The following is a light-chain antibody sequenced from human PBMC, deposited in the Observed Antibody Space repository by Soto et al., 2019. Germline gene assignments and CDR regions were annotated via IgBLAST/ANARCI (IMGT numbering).Light chain of an antibody. CDR1: QSVSSSY. V-gene: IGKV3-20*01. CDR3: QQYGSSTGYT. J-gene: IGKJ2*01. CDR2: DAS. Sequence: EIVLTQSPGTLSLSPGERATLSCRASQSVSSSYLAWYQQKPGQAPRLLIYDASSRATGIPDRFSGSGSGTDFTLTIRRREPEDFAVYYCQQYGSSTGYTFGQGTKLEIK.